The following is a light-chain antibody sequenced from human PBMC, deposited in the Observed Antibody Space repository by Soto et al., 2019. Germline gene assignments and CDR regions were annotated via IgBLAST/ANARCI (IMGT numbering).Light chain of an antibody. CDR1: QSISSW. Sequence: DIQMTQSPSTLSASVGDRVTITCRASQSISSWLAWYQQKPGKAPKLLIYDASSLESGVPSRFSGSGSGTEFTLTISSLQTYDFATYYCQQYNSYSVTFGQGTKVDIK. CDR3: QQYNSYSVT. J-gene: IGKJ1*01. V-gene: IGKV1-5*01. CDR2: DAS.